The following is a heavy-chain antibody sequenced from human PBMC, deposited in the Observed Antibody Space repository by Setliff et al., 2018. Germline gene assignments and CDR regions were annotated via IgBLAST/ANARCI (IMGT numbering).Heavy chain of an antibody. Sequence: SLRLSCTASGFTFSSYALHWVRQAPGKGLEWVAVISFDGNNKYYGDSVKGRFTISRDNSKNTQYLQMNSLRPEDTAVYYCARPGLPLRYYYGMDVWGQGTTVTVS. CDR2: ISFDGNNK. CDR1: GFTFSSYA. CDR3: ARPGLPLRYYYGMDV. V-gene: IGHV3-30-3*01. J-gene: IGHJ6*02.